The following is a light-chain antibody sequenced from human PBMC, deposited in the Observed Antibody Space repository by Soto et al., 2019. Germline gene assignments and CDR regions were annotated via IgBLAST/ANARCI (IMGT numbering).Light chain of an antibody. V-gene: IGKV2-28*01. CDR1: QSLLHSNGYNY. CDR2: LGS. CDR3: MQALQTPGT. J-gene: IGKJ2*01. Sequence: DIVMTQSPLSLPVTPGEPASISCRSSQSLLHSNGYNYLDWYLQKLGQSPQLLIYLGSNRASGVPDWFSGSGSGTDFTLKISRVEAEDVGVYYCMQALQTPGTFGQGTKLEIK.